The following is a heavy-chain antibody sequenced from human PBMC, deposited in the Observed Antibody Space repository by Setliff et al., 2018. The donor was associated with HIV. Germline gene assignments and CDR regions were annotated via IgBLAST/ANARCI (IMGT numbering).Heavy chain of an antibody. J-gene: IGHJ3*02. CDR1: GDSVSGYY. Sequence: SETLSLTCTSSGDSVSGYYWSWIRQPAGRGLEWIGRVHNSAGSNYNPSLKSRVTMSVDTAKNQLSLKLTAVSAADTAVYYCARDRIEVLADSPHDVFDIWGRGIMVTVSS. D-gene: IGHD3-22*01. V-gene: IGHV4-4*07. CDR3: ARDRIEVLADSPHDVFDI. CDR2: VHNSAGS.